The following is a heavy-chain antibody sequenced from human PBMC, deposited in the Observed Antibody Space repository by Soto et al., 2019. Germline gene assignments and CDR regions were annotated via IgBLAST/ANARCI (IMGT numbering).Heavy chain of an antibody. V-gene: IGHV4-4*02. J-gene: IGHJ4*02. CDR1: GGSISSSNW. CDR2: IYHSGST. CDR3: ASAKIVGGTPTEDLDY. Sequence: QVQLQESGPGLVKPSGTLSLTCAVSGGSISSSNWWSWVRQPPGKGLEWIGEIYHSGSTNYNPSLKSRVTASVGKSKNQFSLKLGSVTPADTAVYYCASAKIVGGTPTEDLDYWGQGTLVTVSS. D-gene: IGHD1-26*01.